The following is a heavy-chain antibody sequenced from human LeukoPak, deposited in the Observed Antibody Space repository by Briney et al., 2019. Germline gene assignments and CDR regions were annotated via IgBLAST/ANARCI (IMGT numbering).Heavy chain of an antibody. CDR2: IYYSGST. D-gene: IGHD5-12*01. V-gene: IGHV4-39*07. CDR3: ARDSGYEYYFDY. J-gene: IGHJ4*02. CDR1: GGSISSSSYY. Sequence: KSSETLSLTCTVSGGSISSSSYYWGWIRQPPGKGLEWIGSIYYSGSTYYNPSLKSRVTISVDTSKNQFSLKLSSVTAADTAVYYCARDSGYEYYFDYWGQGTLVTVSS.